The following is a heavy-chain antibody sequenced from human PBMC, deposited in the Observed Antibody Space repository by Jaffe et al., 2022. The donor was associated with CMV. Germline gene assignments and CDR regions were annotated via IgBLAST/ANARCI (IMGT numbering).Heavy chain of an antibody. V-gene: IGHV4-59*01. CDR3: AASSSWPGGGDWFDP. Sequence: QVQLQESGPGLVKPSETLSLTCTVSGGSISSYYWSWIRQPPGKGLEWIGYIYYSGSTNYNPSLKSRVTISVDTSKNQFSLKLSSVTAADTAVYYCAASSSWPGGGDWFDPWGQGTLVTVSS. D-gene: IGHD6-13*01. CDR1: GGSISSYY. J-gene: IGHJ5*02. CDR2: IYYSGST.